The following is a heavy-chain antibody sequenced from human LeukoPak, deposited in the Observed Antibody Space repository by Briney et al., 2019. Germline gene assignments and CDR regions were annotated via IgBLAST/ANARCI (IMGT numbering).Heavy chain of an antibody. J-gene: IGHJ4*02. D-gene: IGHD5-24*01. CDR1: GFTFSSYG. V-gene: IGHV3-30*02. CDR3: AKVRDGYSI. Sequence: GGSLRLSCAASGFTFSSYGMHWVRQAPGKGLEWVAFIRDDGSNKYYADSVKGRFTISRDNSKNTLYLQMNSLRAEDTAVYYCAKVRDGYSIWGQGTLVTVSS. CDR2: IRDDGSNK.